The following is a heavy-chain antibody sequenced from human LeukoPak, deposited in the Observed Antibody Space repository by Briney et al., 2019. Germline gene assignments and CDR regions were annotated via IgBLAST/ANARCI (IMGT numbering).Heavy chain of an antibody. V-gene: IGHV4-59*08. CDR3: ARHGANGRLSYYYDMDV. J-gene: IGHJ6*02. Sequence: GSTDYNPSLKSRVTISVDTSKNQFSLKLTSVTAADTAMYYCARHGANGRLSYYYDMDVWGQGTTVTVSS. D-gene: IGHD1-1*01. CDR2: GST.